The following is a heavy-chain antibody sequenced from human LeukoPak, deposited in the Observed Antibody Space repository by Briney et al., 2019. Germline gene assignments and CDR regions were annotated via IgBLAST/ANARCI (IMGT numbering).Heavy chain of an antibody. V-gene: IGHV4-39*07. J-gene: IGHJ4*02. CDR1: GGSISSGSYY. CDR3: AREVVGAARLIRGLFDY. CDR2: IYYSGST. Sequence: SETLSLTCTVSGGSISSGSYYWGWIRQPPGKGLEWIGSIYYSGSTYYNPSLKSRVTISVDTSKNQFSLKLSSVTAADTAVYYCAREVVGAARLIRGLFDYWGQGTLVTVSS. D-gene: IGHD6-6*01.